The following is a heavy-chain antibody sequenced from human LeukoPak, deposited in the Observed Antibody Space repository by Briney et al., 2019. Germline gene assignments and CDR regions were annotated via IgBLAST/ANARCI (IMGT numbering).Heavy chain of an antibody. CDR3: ARGGFSGSDLDY. CDR2: IYYSGST. V-gene: IGHV4-59*12. D-gene: IGHD3-22*01. Sequence: PSETLSLTCTVSGGFISSYYWSWIRQPPGKGLEWIGYIYYSGSTNYNPSLKSRVTMSVDTSKNQFSLKLSSVTAADTAVYYCARGGFSGSDLDYWGQGTLVTVSS. J-gene: IGHJ4*02. CDR1: GGFISSYY.